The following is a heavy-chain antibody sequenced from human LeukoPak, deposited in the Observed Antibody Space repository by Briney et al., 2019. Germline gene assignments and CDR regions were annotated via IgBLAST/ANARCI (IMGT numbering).Heavy chain of an antibody. CDR3: ARDGHGDYPIDY. D-gene: IGHD4-17*01. Sequence: PGGSLRLSCAASGFTFSGYWMHWVRQAPGKGLVWVSRINSDGRSTRYADSVKGRFSISRDNAKNTLYLEINSLRAEDTALYYCARDGHGDYPIDYWGQGTLVTVSS. CDR2: INSDGRST. CDR1: GFTFSGYW. V-gene: IGHV3-74*01. J-gene: IGHJ4*02.